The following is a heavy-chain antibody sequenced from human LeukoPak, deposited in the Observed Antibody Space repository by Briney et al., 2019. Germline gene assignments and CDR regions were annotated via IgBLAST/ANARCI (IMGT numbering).Heavy chain of an antibody. D-gene: IGHD5-24*01. J-gene: IGHJ4*02. CDR2: INPNSGGT. Sequence: GASVKVSCKASGYTFTGYYMHWVRQAPGQGLEWMGWINPNSGGTNYAQKFQGRVTMTRDTSISTAYMELSRLRSDDTAVYYCARDWWGDGYSPPDYWGQGTLVTVSS. V-gene: IGHV1-2*02. CDR1: GYTFTGYY. CDR3: ARDWWGDGYSPPDY.